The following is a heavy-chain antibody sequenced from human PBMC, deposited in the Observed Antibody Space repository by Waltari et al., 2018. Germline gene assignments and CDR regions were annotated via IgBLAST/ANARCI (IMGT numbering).Heavy chain of an antibody. V-gene: IGHV3-33*08. CDR3: ARDQGVAVGYYYYYYGMDV. CDR1: GGSVSSGSYY. D-gene: IGHD3-3*01. CDR2: IWYDGINK. Sequence: QVQLQESGPGLVKPSETLSLTCTVSGGSVSSGSYYWSWVRQAPGKGLEWVAVIWYDGINKYYADAVKGRFTISRDNSKNTLYLQMNSLGAEDTAVYYCARDQGVAVGYYYYYYGMDVWGQGTTVTVSS. J-gene: IGHJ6*02.